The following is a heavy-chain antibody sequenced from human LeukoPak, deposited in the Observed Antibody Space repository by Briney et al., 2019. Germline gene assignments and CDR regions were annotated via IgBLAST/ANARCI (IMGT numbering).Heavy chain of an antibody. J-gene: IGHJ5*02. V-gene: IGHV4-39*07. CDR1: GGSISSYY. CDR3: AKGAGGFSYYNWFDP. CDR2: IYHSGST. Sequence: SETLSLTCTVSGGSISSYYWGWIRQPPGKGLEWIGSIYHSGSTYYNPSLESRVTISVDTSKNQFSLKLASVTAADTAIYYCAKGAGGFSYYNWFDPWGQGTLVTVSS. D-gene: IGHD5-18*01.